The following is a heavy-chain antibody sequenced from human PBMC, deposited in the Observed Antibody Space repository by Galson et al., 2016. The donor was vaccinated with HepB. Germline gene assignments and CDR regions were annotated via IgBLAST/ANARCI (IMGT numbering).Heavy chain of an antibody. CDR2: VSYDGNNK. V-gene: IGHV3-30*18. J-gene: IGHJ4*02. Sequence: SLRLSCAASGFSFSSFAMHWVRQVPGKGLEWEAVVSYDGNNKYYADSVNGRFTISRDNSNNTVHLQMNNLKVEDMAIYYCAKDWAAGGNWYFEYWGQGTLVTVSS. CDR1: GFSFSSFA. CDR3: AKDWAAGGNWYFEY. D-gene: IGHD6-13*01.